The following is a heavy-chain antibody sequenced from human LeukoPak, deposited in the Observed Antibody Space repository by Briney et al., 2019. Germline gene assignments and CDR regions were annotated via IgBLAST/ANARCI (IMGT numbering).Heavy chain of an antibody. V-gene: IGHV1-2*02. J-gene: IGHJ5*01. Sequence: ASVKVSCKASGYTFTEYYIHWLRQAPGQGLEWMGWVTPSTGDTFYAQNFRGRVTMTRDTSISTAYMHLGGLKSDDTAVYYCARDIAPSGSWWFDSGGEGTLVSVS. CDR1: GYTFTEYY. CDR2: VTPSTGDT. CDR3: ARDIAPSGSWWFDS. D-gene: IGHD6-13*01.